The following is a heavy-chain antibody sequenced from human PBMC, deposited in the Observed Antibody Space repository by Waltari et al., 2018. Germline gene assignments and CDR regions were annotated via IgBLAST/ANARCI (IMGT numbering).Heavy chain of an antibody. CDR2: ISWDGGST. J-gene: IGHJ3*02. CDR3: AKALLDKSEYDSDAFDI. V-gene: IGHV3-43*01. D-gene: IGHD3-22*01. Sequence: EVQLVESGGVVVQPGGSLGPPCAASGFTFDVLTMPWVLQAPGKGLEWVSLISWDGGSTYYADSVKGRFTISRDNSKNSLYLQMNSLRTEDTALYYCAKALLDKSEYDSDAFDIWGQGTMVTVSS. CDR1: GFTFDVLT.